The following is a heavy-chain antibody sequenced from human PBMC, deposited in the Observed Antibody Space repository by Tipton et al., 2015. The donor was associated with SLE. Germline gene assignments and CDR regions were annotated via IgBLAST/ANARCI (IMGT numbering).Heavy chain of an antibody. Sequence: TLSLTCAVYGGSFSGYYWSWIRRPPGKGLEWIGEINHSGSTKYNPSLKSRVTISVDTAKNQYSLKVNSVTAADTAVYFCARRDYSSGWDYFDHWGQGTLVTVSS. CDR1: GGSFSGYY. CDR2: INHSGST. D-gene: IGHD6-19*01. CDR3: ARRDYSSGWDYFDH. J-gene: IGHJ4*02. V-gene: IGHV4-34*01.